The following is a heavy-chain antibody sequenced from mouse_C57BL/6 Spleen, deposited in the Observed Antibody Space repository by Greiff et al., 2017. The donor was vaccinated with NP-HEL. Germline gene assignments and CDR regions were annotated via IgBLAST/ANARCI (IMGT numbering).Heavy chain of an antibody. J-gene: IGHJ3*01. Sequence: DVKLQESGPGLVKPSQSLSLTCSVTGYSITSGYYWNWIRQFPGNKLEWMGYISYDGSNNYNPSLKNRISITRDTSKNQFFLKLNSVTTEDTATYYCARGLDDGYYGQFAYWGQGTLVTVSA. CDR1: GYSITSGYY. CDR3: ARGLDDGYYGQFAY. V-gene: IGHV3-6*01. D-gene: IGHD2-3*01. CDR2: ISYDGSN.